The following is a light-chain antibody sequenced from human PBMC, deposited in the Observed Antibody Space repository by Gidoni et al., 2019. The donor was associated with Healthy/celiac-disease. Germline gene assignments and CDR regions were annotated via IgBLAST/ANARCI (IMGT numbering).Light chain of an antibody. CDR3: QQYDVLPPIT. Sequence: DIQMTQSPSSLSASVGDRVTITCQASQDIRNYLNWYQQKPGKAPKLLIYDASNLETGVPSRFSGSGSGTDFTFTITSLQPEDIATYYCQQYDVLPPITFGQGTRLEIK. CDR2: DAS. V-gene: IGKV1-33*01. J-gene: IGKJ5*01. CDR1: QDIRNY.